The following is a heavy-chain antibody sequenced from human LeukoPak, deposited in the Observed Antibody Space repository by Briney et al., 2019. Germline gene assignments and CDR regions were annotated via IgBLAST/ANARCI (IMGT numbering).Heavy chain of an antibody. CDR2: IYYSGST. CDR1: GGSISSSSYY. V-gene: IGHV4-39*07. J-gene: IGHJ4*02. D-gene: IGHD5-12*01. CDR3: ARDPGDIVATDGGY. Sequence: PSETLSLTCTVSGGSISSSSYYWGWIRQPPGKGLEWIGSIYYSGSTYYNPSLKSRVTISVDTSKNQFSLKLSSVTAADTAVYYCARDPGDIVATDGGYWGQGTLVTVSS.